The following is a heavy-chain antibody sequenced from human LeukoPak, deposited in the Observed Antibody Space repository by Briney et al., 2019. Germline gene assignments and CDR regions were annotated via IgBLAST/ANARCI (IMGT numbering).Heavy chain of an antibody. D-gene: IGHD6-19*01. CDR2: INWNGGRT. V-gene: IGHV3-20*04. J-gene: IGHJ3*02. CDR3: AGSRSLVAVAGIEGFDI. Sequence: GGSLRLSCAASAVSVGEYGMSWVRQSPGKGLEWISGINWNGGRTYYADSVKGRFTISRDNAKNSLYLQMNSLRAEDTAFYYCAGSRSLVAVAGIEGFDIWGQGTMVTVSS. CDR1: AVSVGEYG.